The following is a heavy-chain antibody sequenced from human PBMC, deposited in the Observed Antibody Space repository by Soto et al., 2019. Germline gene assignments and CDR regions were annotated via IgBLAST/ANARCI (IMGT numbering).Heavy chain of an antibody. Sequence: EVQLVESGGGLVQPGGSLRLSCAASGFTFSSYSMNWVRQAPGKGLEWVSYISSSSSTIYYADSVKCRFTISRDNAKNSLYLQMNSLRDEDTAVYYCAREYLRVPMNGHFAYWGQGTLVTVSS. D-gene: IGHD3-10*02. CDR3: AREYLRVPMNGHFAY. CDR1: GFTFSSYS. J-gene: IGHJ4*02. V-gene: IGHV3-48*02. CDR2: ISSSSSTI.